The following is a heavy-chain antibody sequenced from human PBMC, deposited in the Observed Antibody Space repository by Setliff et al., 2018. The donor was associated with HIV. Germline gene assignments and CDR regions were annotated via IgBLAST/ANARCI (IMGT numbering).Heavy chain of an antibody. J-gene: IGHJ6*03. CDR2: INHSGRT. V-gene: IGHV4-34*01. Sequence: PSETLSLTCAVYGGSFSGYHWNWIRQPPGKGLEWIGEINHSGRTNYNPSLKSRVTISVDTSKNQFSLKLRSVTAADTAMYYCERVSITYWYSIPTFYYYYMDVWGKGTKVTVSS. D-gene: IGHD2-15*01. CDR3: ERVSITYWYSIPTFYYYYMDV. CDR1: GGSFSGYH.